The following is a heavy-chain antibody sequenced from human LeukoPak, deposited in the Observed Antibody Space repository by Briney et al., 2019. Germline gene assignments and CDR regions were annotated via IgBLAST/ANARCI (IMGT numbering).Heavy chain of an antibody. Sequence: GGSLRLSCAASGFTFSNAWMSWVRQAPGKGLEWVSGISWNSGSIGYADSVKGRFTISRDNAKNSLYLQMNSLRAEDTALYYCAKDKGAAAGTFDYWGQGTLVTVSS. CDR2: ISWNSGSI. D-gene: IGHD6-13*01. CDR3: AKDKGAAAGTFDY. J-gene: IGHJ4*02. V-gene: IGHV3-9*01. CDR1: GFTFSNAW.